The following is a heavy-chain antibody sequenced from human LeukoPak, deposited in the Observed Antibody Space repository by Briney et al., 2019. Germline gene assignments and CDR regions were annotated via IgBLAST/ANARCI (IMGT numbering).Heavy chain of an antibody. V-gene: IGHV3-7*01. D-gene: IGHD2-2*01. CDR2: IKQDGSEK. Sequence: GGSLRLSCAASGFTFSSYWMSWVRQAPGKGLEGVANIKQDGSEKYYVDSVKGRFTISRDNAQNSLYLQMNSLRAEDTAVYYCARWGVVPAASSGGGYYYYYYMDVWGKGTTVTVSS. CDR1: GFTFSSYW. J-gene: IGHJ6*03. CDR3: ARWGVVPAASSGGGYYYYYYMDV.